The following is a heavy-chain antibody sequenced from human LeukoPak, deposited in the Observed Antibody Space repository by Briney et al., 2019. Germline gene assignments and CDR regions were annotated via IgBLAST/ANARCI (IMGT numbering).Heavy chain of an antibody. D-gene: IGHD3-22*01. CDR3: ARRGYYASSGYDY. J-gene: IGHJ4*02. CDR2: IKQDGSEK. Sequence: KSGGSLRLSCAASGFTFSSYWMSWVRQASGKGLEWVANIKQDGSEKYYVDSVKGRFTISRDNAKNSLYLQINSLRAEDTAIYYCARRGYYASSGYDYWGQGTLVTVSS. CDR1: GFTFSSYW. V-gene: IGHV3-7*01.